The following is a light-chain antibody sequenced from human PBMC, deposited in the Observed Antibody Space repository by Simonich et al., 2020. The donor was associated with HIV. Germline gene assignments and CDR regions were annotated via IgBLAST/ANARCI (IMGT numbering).Light chain of an antibody. CDR3: CSYAGSYDWV. CDR1: SSNIGAGYD. CDR2: GTS. J-gene: IGLJ3*02. Sequence: QSVLTQPPSVSGAPGQRVTISCTGSSSNIGAGYDVHWYQQLPGTAPKLLIYGTSKRPSGVPDRFAGSKSGNTASLTISGLQAEDEADYYCCSYAGSYDWVFGGGTKLTVL. V-gene: IGLV1-40*01.